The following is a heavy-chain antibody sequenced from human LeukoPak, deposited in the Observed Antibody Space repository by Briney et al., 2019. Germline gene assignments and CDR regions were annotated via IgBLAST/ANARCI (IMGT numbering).Heavy chain of an antibody. CDR3: ARKGCTGDCYSFDP. J-gene: IGHJ5*02. D-gene: IGHD2-21*02. CDR2: INTDNSNT. V-gene: IGHV1-18*01. Sequence: EASVKVSCKASGYTFNTYGISWVRQAPGQRPEWMGWINTDNSNTKYAQKFQGRVTMTTDTSTSTAYMELSSLRSDDTAVYYCARKGCTGDCYSFDPWGQGTLVTVSS. CDR1: GYTFNTYG.